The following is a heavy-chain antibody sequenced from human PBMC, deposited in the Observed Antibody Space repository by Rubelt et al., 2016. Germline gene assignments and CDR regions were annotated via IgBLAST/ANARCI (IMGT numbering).Heavy chain of an antibody. CDR2: TSSTGGST. CDR1: GFTFSSSA. CDR3: ARGRNYYDSSCFSNFDY. D-gene: IGHD3-22*01. Sequence: EVQLLESGGDLVQPGGSLRLSCAASGFTFSSSAMSWVRQAPGKGLEWVSGTSSTGGSTSYADSVKGRFTLSRDNSKNTLYLQMNSLVAGDTAVYYLARGRNYYDSSCFSNFDYWGQGTLVTVSS. V-gene: IGHV3-23*01. J-gene: IGHJ4*02.